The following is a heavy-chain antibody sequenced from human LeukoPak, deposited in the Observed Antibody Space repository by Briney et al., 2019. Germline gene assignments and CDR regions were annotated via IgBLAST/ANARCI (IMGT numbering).Heavy chain of an antibody. J-gene: IGHJ5*02. D-gene: IGHD6-13*01. Sequence: SETLSLTCTVSGGSISSYYWSWIRQPPGKGLEWIGYIYYSGSTNYNPSLKSRVTISVDTSKNQFSLKLSSVTAADTAVYYCAAYWGSSSWYQRGYWFDPWGQGTLVTVSS. CDR1: GGSISSYY. CDR3: AAYWGSSSWYQRGYWFDP. V-gene: IGHV4-59*01. CDR2: IYYSGST.